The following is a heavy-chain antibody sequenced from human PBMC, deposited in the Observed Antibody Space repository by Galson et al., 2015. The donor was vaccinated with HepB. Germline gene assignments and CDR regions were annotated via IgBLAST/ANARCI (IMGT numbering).Heavy chain of an antibody. Sequence: SVKVSCKASGGTFSSYAISWVRQAPGQGLEWMGGIIPIFGTANYAQKFQGRVTITADKSTSTAYMELSSLRSEDTAVYYCARGDYYGSGSYSFDYWGQGTLVTVSS. CDR1: GGTFSSYA. D-gene: IGHD3-10*01. CDR3: ARGDYYGSGSYSFDY. CDR2: IIPIFGTA. J-gene: IGHJ4*02. V-gene: IGHV1-69*06.